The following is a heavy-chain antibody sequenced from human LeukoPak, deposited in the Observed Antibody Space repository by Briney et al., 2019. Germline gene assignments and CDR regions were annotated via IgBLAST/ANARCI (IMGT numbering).Heavy chain of an antibody. V-gene: IGHV3-74*01. CDR2: INSDGSGT. Sequence: PGGSLRLSCAASGFTFSSYWMHWVRHAPGKGRVWVSRINSDGSGTIYADSVRGRFTISRDNAKNTLYLQVNSLRAEDTAVYYCARTEGTVAYDSWGQGTLVTVSS. D-gene: IGHD4-23*01. CDR1: GFTFSSYW. J-gene: IGHJ5*01. CDR3: ARTEGTVAYDS.